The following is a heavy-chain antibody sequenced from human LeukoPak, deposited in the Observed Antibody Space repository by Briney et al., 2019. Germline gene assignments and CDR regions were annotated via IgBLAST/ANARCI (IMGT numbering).Heavy chain of an antibody. D-gene: IGHD6-13*01. J-gene: IGHJ4*02. CDR1: GFTFSSYY. Sequence: PGGSLRLSCAASGFTFSSYYMHWVRQAPGKGLAWVSRISSGGSSTYYADSVKGRFTISRDNSQNTLYVQMNSLRAEDTAVYYCARGKDSSSWIDYWGQGTLVTVSS. V-gene: IGHV3-74*01. CDR2: ISSGGSST. CDR3: ARGKDSSSWIDY.